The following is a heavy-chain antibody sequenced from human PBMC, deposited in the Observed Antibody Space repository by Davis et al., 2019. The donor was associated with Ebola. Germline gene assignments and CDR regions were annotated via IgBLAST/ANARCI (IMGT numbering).Heavy chain of an antibody. CDR1: GFTFDDYT. V-gene: IGHV3-43*01. D-gene: IGHD1-26*01. CDR2: ISWDGGST. J-gene: IGHJ4*02. Sequence: GESLKISCAASGFTFDDYTMYWVRQGPGKGLEWVSLISWDGGSTYYADSVKGRFTISRDNSKNSLYLQMSSLRTEDSGFYYCAKDSGTSDFDSWGQGTLVTVSS. CDR3: AKDSGTSDFDS.